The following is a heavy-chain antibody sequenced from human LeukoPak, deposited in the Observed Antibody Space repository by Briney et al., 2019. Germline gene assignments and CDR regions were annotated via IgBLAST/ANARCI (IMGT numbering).Heavy chain of an antibody. V-gene: IGHV1-18*01. D-gene: IGHD6-19*01. CDR2: ISAYNGNT. CDR3: AREVSGYSSGWYEDY. CDR1: GYTFTSYG. Sequence: ASVNVSCKASGYTFTSYGISWVRQATGQGLERMGWISAYNGNTNYAQKLQGRVTMTTDTSTSTAYMELRSLRSDDTAVYYCAREVSGYSSGWYEDYWGQGTLVTVSS. J-gene: IGHJ4*02.